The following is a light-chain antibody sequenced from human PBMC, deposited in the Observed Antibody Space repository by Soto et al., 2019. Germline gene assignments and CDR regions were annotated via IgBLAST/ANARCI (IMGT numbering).Light chain of an antibody. Sequence: ETVMTQSPATLSVSPGERANLSCRASQSVGSRLAWYQQKPGQAPRLLIYGVSTRATGIPARFSGSGSGTEFTLTISSLQSEDFAVYYCQQYNDWPRWIFCQGTKVEIK. CDR3: QQYNDWPRWI. CDR2: GVS. V-gene: IGKV3-15*01. J-gene: IGKJ1*01. CDR1: QSVGSR.